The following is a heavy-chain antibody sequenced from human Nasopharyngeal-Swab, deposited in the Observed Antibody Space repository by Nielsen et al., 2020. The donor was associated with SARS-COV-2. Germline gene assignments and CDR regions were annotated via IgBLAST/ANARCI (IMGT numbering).Heavy chain of an antibody. CDR1: GFTFSDYC. Sequence: GESLKISCAASGFTFSDYCMSWIRQAPGKGLEWVSHISTTGSSKYYADSLKGRFTISRDNGKNSLYLQMNSLRADDTAVYYCASGGYDFWSGYPSDYWGLGTLVTVSS. D-gene: IGHD3-3*01. CDR3: ASGGYDFWSGYPSDY. CDR2: ISTTGSSK. J-gene: IGHJ4*02. V-gene: IGHV3-11*04.